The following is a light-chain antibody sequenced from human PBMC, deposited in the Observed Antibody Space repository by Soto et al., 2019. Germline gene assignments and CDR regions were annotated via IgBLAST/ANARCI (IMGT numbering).Light chain of an antibody. CDR1: SSDVGSYNL. V-gene: IGLV2-23*01. J-gene: IGLJ1*01. Sequence: QSVLTQPASVSGSPGQSITISCTGTSSDVGSYNLVSWYQQHPGKAPKLMIYEGSKRPSGVSNRFSGSKSGNTASLTISGLQAEDVADYYCCSYAGSSTNVFGTGTKVTVL. CDR2: EGS. CDR3: CSYAGSSTNV.